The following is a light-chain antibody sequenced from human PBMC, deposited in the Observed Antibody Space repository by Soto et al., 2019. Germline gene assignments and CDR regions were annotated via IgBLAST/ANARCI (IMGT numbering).Light chain of an antibody. CDR2: RAS. CDR3: HQYVTSPWA. J-gene: IGKJ1*01. Sequence: EIVLTQSPGTLSLSPGERATLSCRASQTVGGSYLAWFQQKPGQAPRLLIYRASSRATRIPDRFSGSGSGTDFTLTITGLEPEDSAVYYCHQYVTSPWALGQGTKVEVK. CDR1: QTVGGSY. V-gene: IGKV3-20*01.